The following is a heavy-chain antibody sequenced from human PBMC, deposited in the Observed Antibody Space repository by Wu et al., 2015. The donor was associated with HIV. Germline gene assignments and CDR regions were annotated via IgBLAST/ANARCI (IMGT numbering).Heavy chain of an antibody. Sequence: QVQLVQSGSEVKRPGASVKVSCQASGYNFTNYAVNWVRQAPGQGLQWMGWITTYNVNTKYAHNFQGRVTMTTDTSTSTAYMELRNLTSDDTAMYYCAILIRGKWGQGTLVTVSS. CDR3: AILIRGK. CDR2: ITTYNVNT. D-gene: IGHD3-10*01. V-gene: IGHV1-18*01. CDR1: GYNFTNYA. J-gene: IGHJ4*02.